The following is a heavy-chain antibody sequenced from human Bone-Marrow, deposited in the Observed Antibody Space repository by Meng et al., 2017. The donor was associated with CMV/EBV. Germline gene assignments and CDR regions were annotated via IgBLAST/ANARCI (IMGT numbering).Heavy chain of an antibody. J-gene: IGHJ4*02. CDR1: GFIFSNYG. D-gene: IGHD2-15*01. CDR3: ARDWSRQVRILIDN. CDR2: IWYDGSIK. Sequence: GGSLGLSCAASGFIFSNYGMQWVRQAPNKGLEWVAVIWYDGSIKYYADSVKGRFTISRDNSKNTLYLQMNSLRAEDTAVYYCARDWSRQVRILIDNWGQGTLVTVSS. V-gene: IGHV3-33*01.